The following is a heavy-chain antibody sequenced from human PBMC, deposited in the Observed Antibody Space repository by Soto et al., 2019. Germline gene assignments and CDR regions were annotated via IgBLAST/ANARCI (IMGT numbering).Heavy chain of an antibody. V-gene: IGHV3-9*01. Sequence: EVQLVESGGGLVQPGRSLRLSCAASGFTFDDYAMHWVRQAPGKGLEWVSGISWNSGSIGYADSVKGRFTISRDNAKNSLYLQMNSLRAEDTALYYCATDVGMWLRGPYYYYMDVWGKGTTVTVSS. CDR1: GFTFDDYA. J-gene: IGHJ6*03. CDR2: ISWNSGSI. CDR3: ATDVGMWLRGPYYYYMDV. D-gene: IGHD5-12*01.